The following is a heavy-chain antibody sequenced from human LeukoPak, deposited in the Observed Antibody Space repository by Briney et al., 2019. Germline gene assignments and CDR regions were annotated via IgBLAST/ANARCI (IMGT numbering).Heavy chain of an antibody. J-gene: IGHJ4*02. CDR2: ISGSGGST. CDR1: GFTFSSYA. Sequence: GGSLSLSCAASGFTFSSYAINWVRQAPGTGLEWVSGISGSGGSTYYADSVKGRFTIFRDNSKNTLYLQMDSLRAEDTAVYYCAKGSYYDSSGYHPLSFDYWGQASLATVSS. D-gene: IGHD3-22*01. CDR3: AKGSYYDSSGYHPLSFDY. V-gene: IGHV3-23*01.